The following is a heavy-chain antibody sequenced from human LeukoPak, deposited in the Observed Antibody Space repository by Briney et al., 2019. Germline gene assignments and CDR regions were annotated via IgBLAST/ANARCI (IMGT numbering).Heavy chain of an antibody. CDR3: ARRGFYYDAGGYYDARGFDI. V-gene: IGHV5-51*01. J-gene: IGHJ3*02. CDR2: INPTDSDT. Sequence: GESLKISCKGSGYSFTRYWIAWVRQMPGEGLEWMGIINPTDSDTRYSPSFQGQVTISADKTISTAYLQWSSLKASDTAIYYCARRGFYYDAGGYYDARGFDIWGQGTMVTVSS. CDR1: GYSFTRYW. D-gene: IGHD3-22*01.